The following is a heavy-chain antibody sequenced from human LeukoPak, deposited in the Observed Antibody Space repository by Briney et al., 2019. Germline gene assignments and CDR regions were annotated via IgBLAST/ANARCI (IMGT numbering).Heavy chain of an antibody. Sequence: SETLSLTCTVSGGSISGGGYYWSWIRQPPGKGLEWIGSIYYSGSTYYNPSLKSRVTISVDTSKNQFSLKLSSVTAADMAVYYCARDRGWLRAYYFDYWGQGTLVTVSS. CDR2: IYYSGST. V-gene: IGHV4-39*07. D-gene: IGHD5-12*01. J-gene: IGHJ4*02. CDR3: ARDRGWLRAYYFDY. CDR1: GGSISGGGYY.